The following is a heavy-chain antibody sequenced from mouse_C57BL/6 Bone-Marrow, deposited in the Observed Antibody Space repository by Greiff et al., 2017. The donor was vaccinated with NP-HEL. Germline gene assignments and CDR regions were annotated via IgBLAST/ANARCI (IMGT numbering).Heavy chain of an antibody. V-gene: IGHV1-81*01. CDR2: IYPRSGNT. CDR1: GYTFTSYG. J-gene: IGHJ3*01. CDR3: AREGNLAWFAY. Sequence: VQLQESGAELARPGASVKLSCKASGYTFTSYGISWVKQRTGQGLEWIGEIYPRSGNTYYNEKFKGKATLTADKSSSTAYMELRSLTSEDSAVYFCAREGNLAWFAYWGQGTLVTVSA.